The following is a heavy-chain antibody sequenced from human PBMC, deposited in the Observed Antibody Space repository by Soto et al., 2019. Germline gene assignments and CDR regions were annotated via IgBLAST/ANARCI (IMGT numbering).Heavy chain of an antibody. D-gene: IGHD6-19*01. J-gene: IGHJ6*02. CDR2: IKHDGSEK. Sequence: PGGSLRLSCAASGLTFNKYWMTWVRQAPGKGLEWVATIKHDGSEKSNLDSLGGRFTISRDNDKNSLSLQMNSLRVEDTAVYFCASVPGSPGYHGLDVWGQGTTVTVSS. CDR3: ASVPGSPGYHGLDV. V-gene: IGHV3-7*03. CDR1: GLTFNKYW.